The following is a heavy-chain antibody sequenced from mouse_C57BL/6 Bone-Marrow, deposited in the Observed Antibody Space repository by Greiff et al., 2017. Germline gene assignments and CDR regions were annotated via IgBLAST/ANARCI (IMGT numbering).Heavy chain of an antibody. CDR3: ARGYYGNWFAY. Sequence: VQLQQSGPELVKPGASVKLSCKASGYTFTSYDINWVKQRPGQGLAWIGWIYPRDGSTTYNEKFKGKGTLTVDTSSSTAYMELHSLTSEDSAVYFCARGYYGNWFAYWGQGTLVTVSA. CDR1: GYTFTSYD. V-gene: IGHV1-85*01. CDR2: IYPRDGST. J-gene: IGHJ3*01. D-gene: IGHD2-1*01.